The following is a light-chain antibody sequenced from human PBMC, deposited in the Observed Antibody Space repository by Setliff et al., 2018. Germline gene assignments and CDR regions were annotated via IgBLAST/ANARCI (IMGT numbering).Light chain of an antibody. V-gene: IGLV1-44*01. Sequence: QSVLTQPPSASGTPGQRITISCSGGTSNIGSNPVNWYQQLPVTAPKLLIYSNNQRPSGVPDRFSGSKSGTSASLAVSGLQSEDEADFYCEAWDDSLNGYVFGSGTKVTV. J-gene: IGLJ1*01. CDR2: SNN. CDR3: EAWDDSLNGYV. CDR1: TSNIGSNP.